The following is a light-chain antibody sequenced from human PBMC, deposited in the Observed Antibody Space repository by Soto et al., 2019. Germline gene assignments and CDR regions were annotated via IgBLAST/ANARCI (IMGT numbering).Light chain of an antibody. CDR1: QSVSSH. J-gene: IGKJ5*01. V-gene: IGKV3-20*01. CDR3: QLYGISPP. CDR2: DAS. Sequence: EIVLTQSPGTLSLSPGERATLSCRASQSVSSHLAWYQQKPGQAPRLLIYDASNRATGIPARFSGSGSGTDFTLTINRLEPEDFAVYYCQLYGISPPFGQGTRLEIK.